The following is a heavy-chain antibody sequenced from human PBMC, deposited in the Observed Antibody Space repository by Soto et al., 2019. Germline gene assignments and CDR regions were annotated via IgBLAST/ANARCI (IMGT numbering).Heavy chain of an antibody. D-gene: IGHD3-10*01. CDR3: ARNMVYYYYGMDV. CDR2: IYYSGST. Sequence: QVQLQESGPGLVKPSETLTLTCTVSGVSISSYSWSWIRQPPGKGLEWIGYIYYSGSTNYNPSLKSRVTISVDTSKNQFSLKLSSVTAADTAVYYCARNMVYYYYGMDVWGQGTTVTVSS. V-gene: IGHV4-59*01. CDR1: GVSISSYS. J-gene: IGHJ6*02.